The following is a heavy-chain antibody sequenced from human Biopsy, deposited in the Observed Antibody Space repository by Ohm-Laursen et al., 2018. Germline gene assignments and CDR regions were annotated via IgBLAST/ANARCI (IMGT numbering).Heavy chain of an antibody. Sequence: SLRLSCSASGFTFRNYALTWVRQAPGKVLEWVSAIGGGGSPTLYADSVKSRFTISRDDSKNTLYLQMNSLRVEDTAVYFCSKLGGDPAPFDRASDVWSRGTKVTVSS. D-gene: IGHD2-21*02. J-gene: IGHJ3*01. CDR1: GFTFRNYA. CDR3: SKLGGDPAPFDRASDV. CDR2: IGGGGSPT. V-gene: IGHV3-23*01.